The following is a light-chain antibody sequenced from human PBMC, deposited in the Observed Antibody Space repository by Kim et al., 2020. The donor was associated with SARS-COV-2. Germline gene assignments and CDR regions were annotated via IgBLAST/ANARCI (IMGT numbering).Light chain of an antibody. V-gene: IGKV3-20*01. CDR1: QSVSSSY. Sequence: PGERATLSCRASQSVSSSYLAWYQQKPGQAPRLLIYGSSSRATGIPDRFSGSGSGTDFTLTISRLEPEDFAVYYCQQYGSSSQVYTFGQGTKLEI. J-gene: IGKJ2*01. CDR2: GSS. CDR3: QQYGSSSQVYT.